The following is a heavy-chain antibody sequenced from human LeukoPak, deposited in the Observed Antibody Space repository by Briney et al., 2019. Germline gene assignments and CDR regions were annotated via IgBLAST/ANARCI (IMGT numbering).Heavy chain of an antibody. CDR2: ISAYNGNT. Sequence: ASVKVSCRASGYTFTSYGISWVRQAPGQGLEWMGWISAYNGNTNYAQKLQGRVTMTTDTSTSTAYMELRSLRSDDTAVYYCARARSSSGYYYDSSGYTVDYWGQGTLVTVSS. CDR1: GYTFTSYG. CDR3: ARARSSSGYYYDSSGYTVDY. V-gene: IGHV1-18*01. J-gene: IGHJ4*02. D-gene: IGHD3-22*01.